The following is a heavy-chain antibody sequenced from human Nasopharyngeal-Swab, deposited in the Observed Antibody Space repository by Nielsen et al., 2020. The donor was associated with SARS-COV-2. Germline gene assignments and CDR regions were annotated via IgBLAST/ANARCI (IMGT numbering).Heavy chain of an antibody. CDR2: INPSGGST. V-gene: IGHV1-46*01. CDR3: ARHSSLLMDV. Sequence: ASVKVSCKASGYTFTTSYMHWVRQAPGQGLEWMGIINPSGGSTNYAQKFQGRVTMTRDTSTNTVYVELSSLRSEDTAVYYCARHSSLLMDVWGKGTTVTVSS. D-gene: IGHD3-22*01. CDR1: GYTFTTSY. J-gene: IGHJ6*03.